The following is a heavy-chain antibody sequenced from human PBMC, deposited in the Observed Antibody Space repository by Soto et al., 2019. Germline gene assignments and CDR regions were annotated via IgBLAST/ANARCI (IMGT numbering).Heavy chain of an antibody. J-gene: IGHJ5*02. Sequence: SETLSLTCTVSGGAISSYYWSWIRQPPGKGLEWIGYIYYSGSTNYNPSLKSRVTISVDTSKNQFSLKLSSVTAADTAVYYCARDQRDGIVAPGGFDPWGQGTLVTVSS. D-gene: IGHD1-26*01. CDR3: ARDQRDGIVAPGGFDP. V-gene: IGHV4-59*01. CDR1: GGAISSYY. CDR2: IYYSGST.